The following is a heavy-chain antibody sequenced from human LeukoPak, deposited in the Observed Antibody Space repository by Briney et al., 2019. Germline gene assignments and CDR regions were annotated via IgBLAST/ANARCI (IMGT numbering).Heavy chain of an antibody. Sequence: SGTLSLTCAVSGASIISPYWLTWVRQPPGKGLEWVGEIYHDGNTNYNPSLKSRVTISVDTSKNQFSLKLSSVTAADTAVYYCARDLRTCMDVWGQGTTVTVSS. CDR3: ARDLRTCMDV. D-gene: IGHD2-2*01. CDR2: IYHDGNT. CDR1: GASIISPYW. J-gene: IGHJ6*02. V-gene: IGHV4-4*02.